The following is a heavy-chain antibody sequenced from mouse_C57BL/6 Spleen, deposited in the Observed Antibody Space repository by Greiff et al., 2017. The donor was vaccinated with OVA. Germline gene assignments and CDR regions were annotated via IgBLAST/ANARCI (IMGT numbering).Heavy chain of an antibody. V-gene: IGHV1-80*01. CDR3: ASGGLRYYFDY. CDR2: IYPGDGDT. Sequence: QVQLQQSGAELVKPGASVKISCKASGYAFSSYWMNWVKQRPGKGLEWIGQIYPGDGDTNYNGKFKGKATLTADKSSSTAYMQLSSLTSKDSAVYFCASGGLRYYFDYWGQGTTLTVSS. J-gene: IGHJ2*01. CDR1: GYAFSSYW. D-gene: IGHD2-4*01.